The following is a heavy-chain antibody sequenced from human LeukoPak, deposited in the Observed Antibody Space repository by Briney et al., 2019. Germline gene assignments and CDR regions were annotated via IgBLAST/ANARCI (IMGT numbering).Heavy chain of an antibody. V-gene: IGHV1-46*01. J-gene: IGHJ3*02. Sequence: GASVKVSCKASGYTFTSYYMHWVRQAPGQGLEWMGIINPSGGSTSYAQKFQGRVTMTRDMSTSTDYMELSSLRSEDTAVYYCARVASTTRRHDAFDIWGQGTMVIVSS. CDR3: ARVASTTRRHDAFDI. CDR2: INPSGGST. CDR1: GYTFTSYY. D-gene: IGHD1-1*01.